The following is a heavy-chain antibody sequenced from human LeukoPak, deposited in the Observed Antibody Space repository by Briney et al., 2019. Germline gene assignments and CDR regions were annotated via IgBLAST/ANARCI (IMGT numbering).Heavy chain of an antibody. CDR3: TRDPRLTDY. CDR2: ISPTGSDI. V-gene: IGHV3-11*04. J-gene: IGHJ4*02. Sequence: GGSLRLSCAASGFTFSDFYMTWIRQAPGKGLECLSYISPTGSDISYADSVKGRFTISRDNAKNSLYLQMNSLRDDGTAVYYCTRDPRLTDYWGQGTLVTVSS. CDR1: GFTFSDFY.